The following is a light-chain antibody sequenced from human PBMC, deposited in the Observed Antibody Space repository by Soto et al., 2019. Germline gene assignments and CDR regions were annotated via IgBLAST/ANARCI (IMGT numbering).Light chain of an antibody. CDR2: GAS. Sequence: EIVMTQSPDTLSVSPGERATLSCRASQRVSSGYVAWYQQKPGQAPRLLIYGASTRATGIPARFSGSGSGTEFTLTISSLQSEDFAVYYCRQYNNWPPEAFGQGTKVDIK. J-gene: IGKJ1*01. CDR3: RQYNNWPPEA. CDR1: QRVSSG. V-gene: IGKV3-15*01.